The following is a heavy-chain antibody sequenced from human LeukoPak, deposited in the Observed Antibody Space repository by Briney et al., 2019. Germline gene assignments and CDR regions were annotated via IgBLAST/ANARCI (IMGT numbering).Heavy chain of an antibody. CDR3: ARRGAYDAFDY. Sequence: GESLKISCKGSGYTFTDYWISWVRQMPGKGLEWMGRIDPTDSYTNYSPSFQGHVSISADRSISTAYPQWSSLKASDTAIYYCARRGAYDAFDYWGQGTLVTVSS. D-gene: IGHD5-12*01. CDR2: IDPTDSYT. V-gene: IGHV5-10-1*01. J-gene: IGHJ4*02. CDR1: GYTFTDYW.